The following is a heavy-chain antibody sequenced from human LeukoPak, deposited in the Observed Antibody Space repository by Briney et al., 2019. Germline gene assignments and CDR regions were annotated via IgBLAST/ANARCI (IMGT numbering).Heavy chain of an antibody. CDR2: ISSSSSYI. V-gene: IGHV3-21*01. D-gene: IGHD2-2*01. CDR3: ARDDCSSTSCLDAFDI. J-gene: IGHJ3*02. CDR1: GFTFSSYS. Sequence: GGSLRLSCAASGFTFSSYSMNWVRQAPGKGLEWVSSISSSSSYIYYADSVKGRFTISRDNAKNSLYLQMNSLGAEDTAVYYCARDDCSSTSCLDAFDIWGQGTMVTVSS.